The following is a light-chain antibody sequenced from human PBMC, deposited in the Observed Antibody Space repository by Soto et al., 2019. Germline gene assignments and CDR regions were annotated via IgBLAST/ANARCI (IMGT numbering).Light chain of an antibody. Sequence: DFQMTQSPSTLSAYVGDTVTITCRARQSISKWLAWYQQKPGKAPKLLIFDASSLKSGVPSRFSGSGSGTEFTLIINSLQPDDFATYFCQQYDSYPITFGQGTRLEI. J-gene: IGKJ5*01. CDR3: QQYDSYPIT. V-gene: IGKV1-5*01. CDR2: DAS. CDR1: QSISKW.